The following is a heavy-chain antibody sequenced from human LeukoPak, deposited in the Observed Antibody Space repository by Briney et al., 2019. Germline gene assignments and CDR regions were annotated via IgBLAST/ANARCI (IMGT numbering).Heavy chain of an antibody. J-gene: IGHJ6*03. Sequence: PSETLSLTCTVSGGSISSYYWSWIRQPPGEGLEWIGYIYTSGSTNYYPSLKSRVTILVDTSKNQFSLKLSSVTAADTAVYYCARTGYDFWSGYPPYMDVWGKGTTVTVSS. CDR1: GGSISSYY. V-gene: IGHV4-4*09. D-gene: IGHD3-3*01. CDR3: ARTGYDFWSGYPPYMDV. CDR2: IYTSGST.